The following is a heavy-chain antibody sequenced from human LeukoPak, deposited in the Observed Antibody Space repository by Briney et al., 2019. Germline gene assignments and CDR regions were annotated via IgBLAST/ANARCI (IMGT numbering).Heavy chain of an antibody. Sequence: GGSLRLSCIGSTFTFSDYGMHWVRQAPGKGLEWVSAISGSGGSTYYADSVKGRFTISRDNSKNTLYLQMNSLRAEDTAVYYCASRYCSSTSCYDDFDYWGQGTLVTVSS. V-gene: IGHV3-23*01. CDR3: ASRYCSSTSCYDDFDY. J-gene: IGHJ4*02. D-gene: IGHD2-2*01. CDR2: ISGSGGST. CDR1: TFTFSDYG.